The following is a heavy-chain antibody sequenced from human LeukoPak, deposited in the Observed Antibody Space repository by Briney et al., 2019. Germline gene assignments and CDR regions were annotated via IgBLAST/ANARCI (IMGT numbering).Heavy chain of an antibody. CDR3: ARDYADYVGYFFFDY. D-gene: IGHD4-17*01. CDR1: GFTFNNYA. CDR2: ISGGGGTT. J-gene: IGHJ4*02. Sequence: GGSLRLSCAASGFTFNNYAMNWVRQAPGKGLEWVSSISGGGGTTYYADSAKGRFTISRDNSQSTLYLQMNSLRAEDTAVYYCARDYADYVGYFFFDYWGQGTLVTVSS. V-gene: IGHV3-23*01.